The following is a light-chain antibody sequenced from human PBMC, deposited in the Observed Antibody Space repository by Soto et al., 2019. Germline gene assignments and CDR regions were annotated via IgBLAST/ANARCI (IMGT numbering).Light chain of an antibody. CDR3: LLYYGGAQLRV. CDR1: TGAVTSGFY. Sequence: QSVVTQEPSRTVSPGGTVTLTCASSTGAVTSGFYPNWFQQKPGQAPRALIYNTSNKHSWTPARFSGSLLGGKAALTLSGVQPEDEAEYYCLLYYGGAQLRVFGGGTKLTVL. J-gene: IGLJ3*02. V-gene: IGLV7-43*01. CDR2: NTS.